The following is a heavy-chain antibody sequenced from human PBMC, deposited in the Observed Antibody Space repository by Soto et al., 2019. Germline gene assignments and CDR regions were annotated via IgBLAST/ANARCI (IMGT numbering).Heavy chain of an antibody. J-gene: IGHJ6*03. Sequence: ASVKVSCKASGYTFTGYYMHWVRQAPGQGLEWMGWINPNSGGTNYAQKFQGWVTMTRDTSISTAYMELSRLRSDDTAVYYCARSVSYSSSSSDYYYCMDVWGKGTTVTVSS. D-gene: IGHD6-6*01. V-gene: IGHV1-2*04. CDR2: INPNSGGT. CDR1: GYTFTGYY. CDR3: ARSVSYSSSSSDYYYCMDV.